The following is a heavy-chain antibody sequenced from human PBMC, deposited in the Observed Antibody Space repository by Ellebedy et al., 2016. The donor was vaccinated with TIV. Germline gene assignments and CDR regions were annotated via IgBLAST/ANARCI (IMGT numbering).Heavy chain of an antibody. Sequence: GESLKISXAASGFTFSSYWMNWVRQAPGKGLEWVANIKQDGSDKYYVDSVKGRFTISRDNAKNSLFLQMSSLRAEDTAVYYCTRGRRYGNNPFDYWGQGTLVTVSS. CDR2: IKQDGSDK. CDR3: TRGRRYGNNPFDY. D-gene: IGHD5-24*01. J-gene: IGHJ4*02. V-gene: IGHV3-7*03. CDR1: GFTFSSYW.